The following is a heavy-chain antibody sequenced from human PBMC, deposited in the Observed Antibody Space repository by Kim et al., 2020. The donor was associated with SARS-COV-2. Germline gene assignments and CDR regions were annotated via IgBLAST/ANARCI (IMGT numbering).Heavy chain of an antibody. CDR3: ARDPIGMAAAVGYYGMDV. CDR1: GFTFSSYS. D-gene: IGHD6-13*01. Sequence: GGSLRLSCAASGFTFSSYSMNWVRQAPGKGLEWVSSISSSSSYIYYADSLKGRFTISRDNAKNSLYLQMNSLRAEDTAGDYCARDPIGMAAAVGYYGMDV. CDR2: ISSSSSYI. V-gene: IGHV3-21*01. J-gene: IGHJ6*01.